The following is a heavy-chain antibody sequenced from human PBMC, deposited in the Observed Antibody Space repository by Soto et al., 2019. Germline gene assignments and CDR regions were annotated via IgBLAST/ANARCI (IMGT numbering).Heavy chain of an antibody. D-gene: IGHD3-10*01. J-gene: IGHJ3*02. CDR1: GFTFSSYG. V-gene: IGHV3-30*18. CDR2: ISYDGSNK. CDR3: AKELRLEGSGSYRAFDI. Sequence: GGSLRLSCAASGFTFSSYGMHWVRQAPGKGLEWVAVISYDGSNKYYADSVKGRFTISRDNSKNTLYLQMNSLRAEDTAVYYCAKELRLEGSGSYRAFDIWGQGTMVTVSS.